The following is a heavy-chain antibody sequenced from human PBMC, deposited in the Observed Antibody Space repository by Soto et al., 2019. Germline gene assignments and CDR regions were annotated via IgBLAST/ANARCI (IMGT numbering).Heavy chain of an antibody. CDR2: INPNSGGT. J-gene: IGHJ6*02. Sequence: QVQLVQSGAEVKKPGASVKVSCKASGYTFTGYYMHWVRQAPGQGLEWMGWINPNSGGTNYAQKFQGWVTMTRDTSISTAYMELSRLRSDDTAVYYCARSIGSSWFNSEKYYYGMDVWGQGTTVTVSS. CDR3: ARSIGSSWFNSEKYYYGMDV. CDR1: GYTFTGYY. V-gene: IGHV1-2*04. D-gene: IGHD6-13*01.